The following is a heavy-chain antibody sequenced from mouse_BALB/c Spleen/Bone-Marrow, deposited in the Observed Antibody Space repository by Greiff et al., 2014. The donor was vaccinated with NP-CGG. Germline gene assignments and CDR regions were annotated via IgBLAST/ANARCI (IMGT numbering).Heavy chain of an antibody. CDR3: ARWDYAMDY. CDR1: GYAFTNYL. CDR2: INPGSGGT. V-gene: IGHV1-54*01. J-gene: IGHJ4*01. Sequence: VQLQQSGAELVRPGTSVKVSCKASGYAFTNYLIEWVKQRPGQGLEWIGVINPGSGGTNYNEKFKGKATLTADKSSSTAYMQLSSLTSEDSAVYFCARWDYAMDYWGQGTSVTVSS.